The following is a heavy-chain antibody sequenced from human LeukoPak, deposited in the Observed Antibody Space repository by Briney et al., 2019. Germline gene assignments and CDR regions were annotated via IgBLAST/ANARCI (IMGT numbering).Heavy chain of an antibody. CDR3: AIEADYYFDY. Sequence: SGGSLRLSCAASGFTFSSYAMHWVRQAPGKGLEWVAVISYDGSNKYYADSVKGRFTISRDNSKNTLYLQMNSLRAEDTAVYYCAIEADYYFDYWGQGTLVTVSS. J-gene: IGHJ4*02. V-gene: IGHV3-30*04. CDR2: ISYDGSNK. CDR1: GFTFSSYA. D-gene: IGHD2-21*02.